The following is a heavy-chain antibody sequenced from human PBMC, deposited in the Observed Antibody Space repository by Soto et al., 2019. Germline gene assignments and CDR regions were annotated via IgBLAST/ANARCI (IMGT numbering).Heavy chain of an antibody. CDR3: TTVDYVYNWFDP. Sequence: GGSLRLSCAASGFTFSSYGMHWVRQAPGKGLEWVAVISYDGSNKYYADSVKGRFTISRDNSKNTLYLQMNSLRAEDTAVYYCTTVDYVYNWFDPWGQGT. CDR2: ISYDGSNK. V-gene: IGHV3-30*03. J-gene: IGHJ5*02. CDR1: GFTFSSYG. D-gene: IGHD3-16*01.